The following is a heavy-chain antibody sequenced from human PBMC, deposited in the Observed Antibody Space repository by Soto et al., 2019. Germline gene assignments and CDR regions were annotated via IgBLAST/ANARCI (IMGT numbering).Heavy chain of an antibody. Sequence: GGSLRLSCAASGFPSSTYALNWVRQAPGKGPEWVSTISESGHHTHYADSVKGRFTISRDKSKNTLSLQMNSLRVDDTAIYYCTKSDGCGGGACYTGTYYYFDVWGRGTLVTVSS. J-gene: IGHJ2*01. CDR1: GFPSSTYA. V-gene: IGHV3-23*01. CDR2: ISESGHHT. D-gene: IGHD2-21*02. CDR3: TKSDGCGGGACYTGTYYYFDV.